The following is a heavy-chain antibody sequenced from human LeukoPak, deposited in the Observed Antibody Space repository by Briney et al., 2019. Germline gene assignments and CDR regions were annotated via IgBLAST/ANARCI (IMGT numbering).Heavy chain of an antibody. V-gene: IGHV4-39*07. D-gene: IGHD3-10*01. CDR1: GDSISSSSYY. CDR2: INHSGST. CDR3: ARLVRGVKYFDY. Sequence: PSETLSLTCTVSGDSISSSSYYWGWIRQPPGTGLEWIGEINHSGSTNYNPSLKSRVTISVDTSRNQFSLKLSSVTAADTAVYYCARLVRGVKYFDYWGQGTLVTVSS. J-gene: IGHJ4*02.